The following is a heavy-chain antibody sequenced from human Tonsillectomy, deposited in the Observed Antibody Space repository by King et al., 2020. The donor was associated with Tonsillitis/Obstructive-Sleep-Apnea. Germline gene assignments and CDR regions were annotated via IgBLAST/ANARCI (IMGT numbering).Heavy chain of an antibody. Sequence: VQLVQSGAEVKKPGSSVKVSCKASGGTFSSYAISWVRQAPGQGLEWMGGIIPILGIANYAQKFQGRVTITADKSTSTAYMELSSLRSEDTAVYYCVREDYGGNSPLGYFDYWGQGTLVTVSS. D-gene: IGHD4-23*01. CDR3: VREDYGGNSPLGYFDY. CDR1: GGTFSSYA. CDR2: IIPILGIA. J-gene: IGHJ4*02. V-gene: IGHV1-69*10.